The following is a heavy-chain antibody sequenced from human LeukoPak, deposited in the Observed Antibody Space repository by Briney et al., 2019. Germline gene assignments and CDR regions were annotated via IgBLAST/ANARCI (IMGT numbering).Heavy chain of an antibody. D-gene: IGHD3-3*01. CDR2: IIPIFGTA. J-gene: IGHJ6*03. V-gene: IGHV1-69*13. Sequence: SVKVSCKASGGTFSSYAISWVRQAPGQGLEWMGGIIPIFGTANYAQKFQGRVTITADESTSTAYMELSSLRSEDTAVYYCARNDYDFWSGPLQDYYYMDVWGKGTTVTVSS. CDR1: GGTFSSYA. CDR3: ARNDYDFWSGPLQDYYYMDV.